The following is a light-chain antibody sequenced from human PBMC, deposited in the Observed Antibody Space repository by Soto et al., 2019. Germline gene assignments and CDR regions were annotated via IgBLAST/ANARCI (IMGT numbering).Light chain of an antibody. CDR1: SSNIGSNA. J-gene: IGLJ2*01. CDR3: ASWDDSLNGVV. V-gene: IGLV1-44*01. Sequence: QSVLTQPPSASGTPGQRVTISCSGSSSNIGSNAVNWYQNLPGTAPKLLISRNSQRPSGVPDRFSASKSGTSASLAISGLQSEDEADYYCASWDDSLNGVVFGGGTKLTVL. CDR2: RNS.